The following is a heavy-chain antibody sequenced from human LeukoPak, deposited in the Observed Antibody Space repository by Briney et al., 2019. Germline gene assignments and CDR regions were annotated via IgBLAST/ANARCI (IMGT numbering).Heavy chain of an antibody. CDR3: ARDLFRDYGDYYNWFDP. V-gene: IGHV3-48*01. J-gene: IGHJ5*02. D-gene: IGHD4-17*01. CDR1: GGTFSSYS. Sequence: PAGSLSLTCAASGGTFSSYSMNWIRQAPGKGLEWVSYISSSSSTIYYADSVKGRFTISRDNAKNSLYLQMNSLRAGDTAVYYCARDLFRDYGDYYNWFDPWGQGTLVTVSS. CDR2: ISSSSSTI.